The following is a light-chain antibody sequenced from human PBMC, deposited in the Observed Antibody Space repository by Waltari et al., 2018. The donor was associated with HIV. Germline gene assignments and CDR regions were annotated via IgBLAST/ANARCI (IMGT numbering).Light chain of an antibody. J-gene: IGKJ1*01. CDR2: GAS. CDR3: QQYNVWPPWT. V-gene: IGKV3-15*01. Sequence: EIVMTQSPATLSVSPGERATLSCRASQSVSGNLAWYQQKPGQAPRLLIYGASTRATGIPARVSGSGSGTEFTLSISSLQSEDFAVYYCQQYNVWPPWTFGQGTEVEIK. CDR1: QSVSGN.